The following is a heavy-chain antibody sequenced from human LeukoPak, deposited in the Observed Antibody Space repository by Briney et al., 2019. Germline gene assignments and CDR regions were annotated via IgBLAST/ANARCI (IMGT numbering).Heavy chain of an antibody. CDR1: GYTFTGYY. Sequence: LVASVKVSCKASGYTFTGYYMHWVRQAPGQGLEWMGWINPNSGGTNYAQKFQGRVTMTRDTSISTAYMELSRLRSDDTAVYYCARGQRIAARPTGPFDYWGQGTLVTVSS. CDR2: INPNSGGT. V-gene: IGHV1-2*03. D-gene: IGHD6-6*01. CDR3: ARGQRIAARPTGPFDY. J-gene: IGHJ4*02.